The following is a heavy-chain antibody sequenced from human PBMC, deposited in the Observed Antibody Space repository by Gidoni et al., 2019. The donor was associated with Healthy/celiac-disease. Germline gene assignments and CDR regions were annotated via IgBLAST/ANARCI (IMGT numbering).Heavy chain of an antibody. V-gene: IGHV3-33*01. CDR3: ARALGIVIVPAAMTLDY. Sequence: QVQLVESGGGVVQPGRSLRLSCAASGFTFSSSGMHWVRQAPGKALEWVAVIWYDVSNKYYADSVQGRFTISRDNFKNTLYLQMNSLRAEDTAVYYCARALGIVIVPAAMTLDYWGQGTLVTVSS. CDR1: GFTFSSSG. J-gene: IGHJ4*02. CDR2: IWYDVSNK. D-gene: IGHD2-2*03.